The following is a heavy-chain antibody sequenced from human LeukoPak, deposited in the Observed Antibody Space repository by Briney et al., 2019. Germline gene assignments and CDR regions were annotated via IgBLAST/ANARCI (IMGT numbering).Heavy chain of an antibody. CDR2: ISSSSSYI. V-gene: IGHV3-21*01. CDR1: GFTFSSYI. Sequence: GGSLRLSCAASGFTFSSYIMNWVRQAPGKGLEWVSSISSSSSYIYYADSVKGRFAISRDNAKNSLYLQMNSLRAEDTAVYYCARSPTLYNWFDPWGQGTLVTVSS. CDR3: ARSPTLYNWFDP. J-gene: IGHJ5*02.